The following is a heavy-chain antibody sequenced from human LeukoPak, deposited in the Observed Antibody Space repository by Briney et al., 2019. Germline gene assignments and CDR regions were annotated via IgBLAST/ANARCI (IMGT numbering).Heavy chain of an antibody. Sequence: PGGSLRLSCAVSGFTFSSYEMNWVRQDPGKGLEWVSYISSSGTYIYYADSVKGRFTISRDNAKNSLYLQMNSLRAEDTGVYYCARGRGVVATTTQGDWGQGTLVTVSS. CDR1: GFTFSSYE. CDR2: ISSSGTYI. D-gene: IGHD1-26*01. CDR3: ARGRGVVATTTQGD. V-gene: IGHV3-48*03. J-gene: IGHJ4*02.